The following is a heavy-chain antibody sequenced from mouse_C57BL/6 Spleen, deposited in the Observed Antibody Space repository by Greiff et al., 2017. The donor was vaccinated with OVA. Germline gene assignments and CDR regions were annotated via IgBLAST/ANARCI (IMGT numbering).Heavy chain of an antibody. J-gene: IGHJ2*01. CDR1: GFNIKDDY. Sequence: EVQRVESGAELVRPGASVKLSCTASGFNIKDDYMHWVKQRPEQGLEWIGWIDPENGDTEYASKFQGKATITADTSSNTAYLQLSSLTSEDTAVYYCTISYDGYYVNYWGQGTTLTVSS. V-gene: IGHV14-4*01. D-gene: IGHD2-3*01. CDR2: IDPENGDT. CDR3: TISYDGYYVNY.